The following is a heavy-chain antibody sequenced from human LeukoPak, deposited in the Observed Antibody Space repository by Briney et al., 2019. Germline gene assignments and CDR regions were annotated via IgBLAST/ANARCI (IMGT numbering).Heavy chain of an antibody. J-gene: IGHJ5*02. CDR3: ATGAYCSSTSCYSWFDP. CDR2: FDPEDGET. D-gene: IGHD2-2*01. Sequence: ASVKVSCKVSGYTLTELSMHWVRQAPGKGLGWMGGFDPEDGETIYAQKFQGRVTMTEDTSTDTAYMELSSLRSEDTAMYYCATGAYCSSTSCYSWFDPWGQGTLVTVSS. CDR1: GYTLTELS. V-gene: IGHV1-24*01.